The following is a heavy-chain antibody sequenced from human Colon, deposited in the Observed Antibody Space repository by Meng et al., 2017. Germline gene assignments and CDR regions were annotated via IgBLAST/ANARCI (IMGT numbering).Heavy chain of an antibody. V-gene: IGHV3-53*04. CDR2: IYRGGTT. Sequence: GESLKISCAASGFTVSSNCMSWVRQAPGKGLEWVSLIYRGGTTFYADSVRGRFTISRHDSKNTLYLQMNSLRADDTAVYYCARDAITVAGVANVAFDIWGQGTMVTVSS. CDR3: ARDAITVAGVANVAFDI. CDR1: GFTVSSNC. J-gene: IGHJ3*02. D-gene: IGHD6-19*01.